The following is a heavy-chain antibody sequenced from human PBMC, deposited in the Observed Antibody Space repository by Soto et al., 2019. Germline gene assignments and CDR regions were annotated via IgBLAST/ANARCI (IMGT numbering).Heavy chain of an antibody. J-gene: IGHJ3*02. D-gene: IGHD3-22*01. CDR2: ISYDGSNK. Sequence: SGGSLRLSCAASGFTFSSYGMHWVRQAPGKGLEWVAVISYDGSNKYYADSVKGRFTISRDNSKNTLYLQMNSLRAEDTAVYYCARDKYYDSSGYDAFDIWGQGTMVTVSS. V-gene: IGHV3-30*03. CDR3: ARDKYYDSSGYDAFDI. CDR1: GFTFSSYG.